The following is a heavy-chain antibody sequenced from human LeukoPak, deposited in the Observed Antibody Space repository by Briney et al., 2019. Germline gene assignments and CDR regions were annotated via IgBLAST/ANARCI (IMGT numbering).Heavy chain of an antibody. Sequence: GRSLRLSCAASGFTFSHYGMHWVRQAPGKGLEWVAVISYDGTNKYYADSVKGRFTISRDNSKNTLYLQMNSLRAEDTAVYYCARDSGEVFYFDYWGQGTLVTVSS. V-gene: IGHV3-30*03. D-gene: IGHD3-10*01. CDR1: GFTFSHYG. CDR3: ARDSGEVFYFDY. J-gene: IGHJ4*02. CDR2: ISYDGTNK.